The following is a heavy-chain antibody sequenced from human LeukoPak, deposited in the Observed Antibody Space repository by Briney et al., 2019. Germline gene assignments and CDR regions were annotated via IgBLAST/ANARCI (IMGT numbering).Heavy chain of an antibody. CDR3: AKGYYYGSGSYYPFDY. Sequence: GGSLRLSCAASGFTFSTFAMIWVRQPPGKGLEWVSSILPSSSEIHYADSVKGRFTISRDNSKNTLYLQMNSLRAEDTAVYYCAKGYYYGSGSYYPFDYWGQGTLVTVSS. J-gene: IGHJ4*02. CDR1: GFTFSTFA. V-gene: IGHV3-23*01. CDR2: ILPSSSEI. D-gene: IGHD3-10*01.